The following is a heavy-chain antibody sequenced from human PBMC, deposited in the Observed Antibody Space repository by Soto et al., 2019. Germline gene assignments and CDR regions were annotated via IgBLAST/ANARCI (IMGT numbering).Heavy chain of an antibody. D-gene: IGHD1-20*01. J-gene: IGHJ3*02. CDR2: INQGGSEK. Sequence: PGGSLRLSCAASGFTFSSHHMSWVRQAPGKGLEWVANINQGGSEKWYGDSVKGRFSISRDNAKNSLSLQMNSLRDEDTAVYYCGRSFLGAGNWNAVDGSDIWGQGTLVTLSS. CDR3: GRSFLGAGNWNAVDGSDI. CDR1: GFTFSSHH. V-gene: IGHV3-7*01.